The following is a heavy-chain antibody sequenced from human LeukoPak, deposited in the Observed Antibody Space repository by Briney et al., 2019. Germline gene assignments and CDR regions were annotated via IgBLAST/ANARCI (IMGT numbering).Heavy chain of an antibody. CDR1: GFTFSDYY. CDR2: INWNGGST. Sequence: GGALRLSCGASGFTFSDYYMGWIRQAPGKGLEWVSGINWNGGSTGYADSVKGRFTISRDNAKNSLYLQMNRLRAEDTALYYCARGGITIFGVVGYFDYWGQGTLVTVSS. CDR3: ARGGITIFGVVGYFDY. V-gene: IGHV3-20*04. J-gene: IGHJ4*02. D-gene: IGHD3-3*01.